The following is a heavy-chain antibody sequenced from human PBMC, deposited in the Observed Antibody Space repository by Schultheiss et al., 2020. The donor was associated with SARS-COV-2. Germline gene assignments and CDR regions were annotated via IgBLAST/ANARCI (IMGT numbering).Heavy chain of an antibody. J-gene: IGHJ3*02. CDR1: GFTFSDYY. D-gene: IGHD6-19*01. V-gene: IGHV3-11*04. CDR2: ISSSGSTI. CDR3: ATEGYSSGWPHYNDAFDI. Sequence: GGSLRLSCAASGFTFSDYYMSWIRQAPGKGLEWVSYISSSGSTIYYADSVKGRFTISRDNSKNTLYLQMNSLRAEDTAVYYCATEGYSSGWPHYNDAFDIWGQGTMVTVSS.